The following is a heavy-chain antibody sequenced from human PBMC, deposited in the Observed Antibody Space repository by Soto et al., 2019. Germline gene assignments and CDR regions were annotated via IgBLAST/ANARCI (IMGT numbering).Heavy chain of an antibody. J-gene: IGHJ3*02. D-gene: IGHD3-22*01. CDR2: INPNSGGT. CDR3: AILPGYYDSTTWDAFAI. CDR1: GYTFTGYY. Sequence: GASVKVSCKASGYTFTGYYMHWVRQAPGQGLEWMGWINPNSGGTNYAQKFQGWVTMTRDTSISTAYMELSRLRSDDTAVYYCAILPGYYDSTTWDAFAIWGQGTMVTVSS. V-gene: IGHV1-2*04.